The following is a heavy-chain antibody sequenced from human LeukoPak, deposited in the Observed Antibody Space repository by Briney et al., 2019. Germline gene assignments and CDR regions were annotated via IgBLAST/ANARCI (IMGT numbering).Heavy chain of an antibody. V-gene: IGHV5-51*01. CDR1: GYSFTSYW. D-gene: IGHD3-22*01. CDR2: IYPGDSDT. Sequence: GESLKISCKGSGYSFTSYWIGWVRQMPGKGLEWMGIIYPGDSDTRYSPSFQGQVTISADKSISTAYLQWSSLKASDTAMYYCARGTYYYDSSGYYYGRCAFDIWGQGTMVTVSS. J-gene: IGHJ3*02. CDR3: ARGTYYYDSSGYYYGRCAFDI.